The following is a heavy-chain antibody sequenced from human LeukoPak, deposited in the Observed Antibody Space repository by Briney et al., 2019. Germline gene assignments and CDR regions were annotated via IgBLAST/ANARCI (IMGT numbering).Heavy chain of an antibody. J-gene: IGHJ4*02. CDR1: GFIVSSNY. Sequence: GGSLRLSCAASGFIVSSNYMSWVRQAPGKGLEWVSILYSGGSTYYADSVKGRFTIPRDNSKNTLYLQMNSLRAEDTAVYYCARDGSYLDYWGQGTLVTVSS. V-gene: IGHV3-53*01. CDR3: ARDGSYLDY. CDR2: LYSGGST.